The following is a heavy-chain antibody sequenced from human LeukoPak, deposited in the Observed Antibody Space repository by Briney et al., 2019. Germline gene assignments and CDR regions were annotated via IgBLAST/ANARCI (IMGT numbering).Heavy chain of an antibody. CDR2: MNPNSGNT. J-gene: IGHJ6*03. Sequence: ASVKVSCKASGYTFTSYDINWVRQATGQGREWMGWMNPNSGNTGYAQKFQGRVTMTRNTSISTAYMELSSLRSEDTAVYYCARAIRSSRPNSGHYYYYYMDVWGKGTTVTVSS. V-gene: IGHV1-8*01. CDR3: ARAIRSSRPNSGHYYYYYMDV. CDR1: GYTFTSYD. D-gene: IGHD6-6*01.